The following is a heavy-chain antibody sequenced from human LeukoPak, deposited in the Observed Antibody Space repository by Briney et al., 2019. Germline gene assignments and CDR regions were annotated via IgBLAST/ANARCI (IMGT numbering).Heavy chain of an antibody. Sequence: SETLSLTCAVYGGSFSGYYWSWIRQPAGKGLEWIGRIYTSGSTNYNPSLKSRVTMSVDTSKNQFSLKLSSVTAADTAVYYCAREDQQWPEVAFDIWGQGTMVTVSS. D-gene: IGHD6-19*01. V-gene: IGHV4-4*07. CDR2: IYTSGST. CDR1: GGSFSGYY. CDR3: AREDQQWPEVAFDI. J-gene: IGHJ3*02.